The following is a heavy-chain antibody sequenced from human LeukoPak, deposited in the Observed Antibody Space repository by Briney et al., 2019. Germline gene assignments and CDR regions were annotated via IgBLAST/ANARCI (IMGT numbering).Heavy chain of an antibody. V-gene: IGHV3-21*01. CDR3: ASGLWFGELLFDY. CDR2: ISSSSSYI. J-gene: IGHJ4*02. D-gene: IGHD3-10*01. Sequence: GGSLRLSCAASGFTFSSYSMNWVRQAPGKGLEWVSSISSSSSYIYYADSVKGRFTISRDNAKNSLYLQMNSLRAEDTAVYYCASGLWFGELLFDYWGQGTLVTVSS. CDR1: GFTFSSYS.